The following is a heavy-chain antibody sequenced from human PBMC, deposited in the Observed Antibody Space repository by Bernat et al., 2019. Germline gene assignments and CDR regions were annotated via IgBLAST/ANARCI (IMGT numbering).Heavy chain of an antibody. V-gene: IGHV1-18*01. CDR1: GYTFTSYG. CDR2: ISAYNGNT. J-gene: IGHJ1*01. Sequence: QVQLVQSGAEVKKPGASVKVPCKASGYTFTSYGISWVRQAPGQGLEWMGWISAYNGNTNYAQKLQGRVTMTTDTSTSTAYMELRSLRSDDTAVYYCARDNYYDSSGPFEYFQHWGQGTLVTVSS. CDR3: ARDNYYDSSGPFEYFQH. D-gene: IGHD3-22*01.